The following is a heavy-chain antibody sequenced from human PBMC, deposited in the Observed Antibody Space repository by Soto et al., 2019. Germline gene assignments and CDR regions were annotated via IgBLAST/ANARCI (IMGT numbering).Heavy chain of an antibody. CDR1: GYTFSGYY. CDR3: ARSLTEGYCTITGCYTRPLYGMDV. V-gene: IGHV1-2*02. Sequence: QEQLVQSGAEVKKPGASVKVSCKASGYTFSGYYIHWLRQAPGQGLEWMGWINPISGGTNYAQKFQGRVTVTRDTPTSTAYMELSRLTSDDTAVYYCARSLTEGYCTITGCYTRPLYGMDVWGQGTTVTVSS. CDR2: INPISGGT. D-gene: IGHD2-2*02. J-gene: IGHJ6*02.